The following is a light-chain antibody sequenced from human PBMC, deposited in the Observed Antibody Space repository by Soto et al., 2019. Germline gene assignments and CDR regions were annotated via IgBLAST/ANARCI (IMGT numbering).Light chain of an antibody. Sequence: DIVMTQSPDSLAVSLGERATINCKSSQSVLYSSNNKNYLAWYQQKPGQPPKLLIYWASTRETGVPDRFSGSGTGTDFTLTISSLQAEDVAVYYCQQYYSTPLTCGGGPKVEIK. V-gene: IGKV4-1*01. CDR2: WAS. CDR1: QSVLYSSNNKNY. J-gene: IGKJ4*02. CDR3: QQYYSTPLT.